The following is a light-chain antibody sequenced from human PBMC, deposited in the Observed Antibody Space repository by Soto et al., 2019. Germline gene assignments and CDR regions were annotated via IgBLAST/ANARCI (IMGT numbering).Light chain of an antibody. J-gene: IGKJ5*01. CDR2: DAS. V-gene: IGKV1-33*01. CDR1: RNINNF. CDR3: QQSDDLPT. Sequence: DIQMTQSPSSLSASFLDRVTITCQARRNINNFVYWFQKKPGTAPKLLIYDASTVKPGVPSRFSGRGSGTDFRLTISSLQPEDFATYYCQQSDDLPTFGQGTRLEIK.